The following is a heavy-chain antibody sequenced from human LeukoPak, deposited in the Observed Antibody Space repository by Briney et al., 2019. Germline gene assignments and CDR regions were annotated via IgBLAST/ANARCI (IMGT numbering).Heavy chain of an antibody. D-gene: IGHD2-2*01. Sequence: PGRSLRLSCAASGFTFDDYAMHWVRQAPGKGLEWVAVISYDGSNKYYADSVKGRFTISRDNSKNTLYLQMNSLRAEDTAVYYCARGGIVVVPAALPDYWGQGTLVTVSS. J-gene: IGHJ4*02. CDR2: ISYDGSNK. CDR3: ARGGIVVVPAALPDY. V-gene: IGHV3-30-3*01. CDR1: GFTFDDYA.